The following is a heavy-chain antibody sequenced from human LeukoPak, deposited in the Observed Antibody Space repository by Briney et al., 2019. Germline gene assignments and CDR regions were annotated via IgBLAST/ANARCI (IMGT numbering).Heavy chain of an antibody. Sequence: PGGSLRLSCAASGFTFSSYAMSWVRQAPGKGLEWVSAISGSGGSTYYADSVKGRFTISRDNSKNSLYLQMSSLRTEDTALYYCAKDIVWGDYPPSGMDVWGQGTTVTVSS. D-gene: IGHD4-17*01. V-gene: IGHV3-23*01. CDR1: GFTFSSYA. J-gene: IGHJ6*02. CDR3: AKDIVWGDYPPSGMDV. CDR2: ISGSGGST.